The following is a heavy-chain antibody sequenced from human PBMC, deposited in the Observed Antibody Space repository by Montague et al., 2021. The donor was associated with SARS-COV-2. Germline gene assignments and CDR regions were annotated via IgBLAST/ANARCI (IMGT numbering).Heavy chain of an antibody. J-gene: IGHJ5*02. V-gene: IGHV3-9*01. CDR2: ISWNSGSI. Sequence: SLRLSCAASGFTFGDYAMHWVRQAPGKGLEWVSGISWNSGSIGYADSVKGRFTISRDNAKNSLYLQMNSLRAEDTALYYCAKDSYYDFWSGYSPGENWFDPWGQGTLGTVSS. CDR1: GFTFGDYA. CDR3: AKDSYYDFWSGYSPGENWFDP. D-gene: IGHD3-3*01.